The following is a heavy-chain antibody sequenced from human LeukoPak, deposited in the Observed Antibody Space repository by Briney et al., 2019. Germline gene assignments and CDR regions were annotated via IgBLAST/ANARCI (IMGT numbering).Heavy chain of an antibody. CDR3: ARDDWIEYCSGGSCYNYYYMDV. Sequence: SVEVSCKASGGTFSSYAISWVRQAPGQGLEWMGGIIPIFGTANYAQKFQGRVTITADKSTSTAYMELSSLGSEDTAVYYCARDDWIEYCSGGSCYNYYYMDVWGKGTTVTVSS. D-gene: IGHD2-15*01. J-gene: IGHJ6*03. V-gene: IGHV1-69*06. CDR1: GGTFSSYA. CDR2: IIPIFGTA.